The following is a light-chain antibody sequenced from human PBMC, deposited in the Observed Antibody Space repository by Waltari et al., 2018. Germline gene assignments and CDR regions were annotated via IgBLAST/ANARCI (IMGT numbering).Light chain of an antibody. Sequence: DIQMTQSPSTLSASVGDRVTITCRASQSISSWLAWYQQKPGKAPKLLIYKASSLESGVPSRFSGSVSGTEFTLTISSLQPDDFATYYCQQYSYNPWTFGQGTKVEIK. CDR2: KAS. CDR3: QQYSYNPWT. V-gene: IGKV1-5*03. J-gene: IGKJ1*01. CDR1: QSISSW.